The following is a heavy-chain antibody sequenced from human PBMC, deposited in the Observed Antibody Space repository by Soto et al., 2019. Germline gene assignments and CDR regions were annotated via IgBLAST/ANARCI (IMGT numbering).Heavy chain of an antibody. CDR3: EKGDTSPFDS. CDR1: GYPFASSW. CDR2: VYPSDSDV. J-gene: IGHJ4*02. D-gene: IGHD3-16*01. Sequence: PGESLKVSGQGSGYPFASSWIGWVRQMPGKGLEWLGNVYPSDSDVRYSPSFEGRVTISADNSINTAYSHLLNLKASDTAIYYGEKGDTSPFDSWRQGTRVTVSS. V-gene: IGHV5-51*01.